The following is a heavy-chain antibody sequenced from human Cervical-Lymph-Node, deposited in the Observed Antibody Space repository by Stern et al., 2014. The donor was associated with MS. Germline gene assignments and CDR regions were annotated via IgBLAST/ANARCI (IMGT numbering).Heavy chain of an antibody. CDR2: INPNGAP. D-gene: IGHD2/OR15-2a*01. J-gene: IGHJ4*02. V-gene: IGHV1-46*01. Sequence: VQLVQSGAEVEKPGASVKVSCKASGHTFTNYYINWVRQAPGHGLEWMGLINPNGAPSYARKFQGRVTMTRETSTSTVYMELNSLTSEDTAVYYCATAPFYGDYFDYWGQGTLVTVSS. CDR3: ATAPFYGDYFDY. CDR1: GHTFTNYY.